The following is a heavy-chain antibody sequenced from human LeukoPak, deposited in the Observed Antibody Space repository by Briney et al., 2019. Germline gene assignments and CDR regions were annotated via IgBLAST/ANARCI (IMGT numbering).Heavy chain of an antibody. CDR1: GFTLSSYA. Sequence: PGGSLRLSCAASGFTLSSYAMTWVRQAPGRGLEWVSSVDGGGGTYYADSVKGRFTISRDNSKDTLYLQMNGLRAEDTAVYFCAKQSAGSAAWYSLHYDFWGLGTLVTVSS. CDR2: VDGGGGT. V-gene: IGHV3-23*01. J-gene: IGHJ4*02. CDR3: AKQSAGSAAWYSLHYDF. D-gene: IGHD6-13*01.